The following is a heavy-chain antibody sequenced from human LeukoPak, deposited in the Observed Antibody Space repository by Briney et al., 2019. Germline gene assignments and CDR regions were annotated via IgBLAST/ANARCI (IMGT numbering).Heavy chain of an antibody. D-gene: IGHD6-13*01. CDR3: ARAGATAGRSWWFDP. CDR2: INSSSSYI. CDR1: VYTFSSHS. J-gene: IGHJ5*02. Sequence: GGSLRLSCAASVYTFSSHSMNWVRQAPGKGLEWVSSINSSSSYIYYADSVKGRFTISRDNAKNSLYLQMNIERAEDTAVYYCARAGATAGRSWWFDPWGQGTLVTVSS. V-gene: IGHV3-21*01.